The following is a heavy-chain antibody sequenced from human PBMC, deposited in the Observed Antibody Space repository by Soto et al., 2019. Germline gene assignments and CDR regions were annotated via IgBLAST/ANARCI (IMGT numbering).Heavy chain of an antibody. CDR1: GYSFSTYW. J-gene: IGHJ6*01. Sequence: GESLKISCKGSGYSFSTYWISWVRQMPGKGLEWMGRIDPSDSYTNYSPSFQGHVTISVDTSISTAYLQWSSLKASDTAMFYCARHESSTSYYYYGMEVWGQGTTVTVSS. CDR3: ARHESSTSYYYYGMEV. V-gene: IGHV5-10-1*01. CDR2: IDPSDSYT.